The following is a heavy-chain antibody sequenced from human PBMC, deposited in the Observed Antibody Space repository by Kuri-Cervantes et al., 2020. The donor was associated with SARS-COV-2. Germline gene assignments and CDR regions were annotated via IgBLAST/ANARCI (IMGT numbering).Heavy chain of an antibody. CDR1: GGSFSGYY. Sequence: GSLRLSCAVYGGSFSGYYWSWIRQPPGKGLEWIGEINHSGSTNYNPSLKSRVTISVDTSENQFSLKLSSVTAADTAVYYCARARIYCSSTSCRPMAFDIWGQGTMVTVSS. CDR3: ARARIYCSSTSCRPMAFDI. J-gene: IGHJ3*02. D-gene: IGHD2-2*01. CDR2: INHSGST. V-gene: IGHV4-34*01.